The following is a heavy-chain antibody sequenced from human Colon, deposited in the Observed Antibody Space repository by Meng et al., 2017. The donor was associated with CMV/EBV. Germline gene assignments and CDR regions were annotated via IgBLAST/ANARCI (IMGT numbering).Heavy chain of an antibody. CDR1: GFTFSGYS. Sequence: GGSLRLSCAASGFTFSGYSMHWVRQAPGKGLEWVSFISSSSSYIAYADSVKGRFTISRDNAQNSLYLQMNSLSAEDTAVYYCARGATAAWELLANWGPGTLVTVSS. V-gene: IGHV3-21*01. J-gene: IGHJ4*02. CDR2: ISSSSSYI. D-gene: IGHD2-15*01. CDR3: ARGATAAWELLAN.